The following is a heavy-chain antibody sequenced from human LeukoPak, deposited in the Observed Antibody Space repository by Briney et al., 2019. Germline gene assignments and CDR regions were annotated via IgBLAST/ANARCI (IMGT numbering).Heavy chain of an antibody. CDR2: ISRGGAYT. D-gene: IGHD1-26*01. CDR3: AKDQSGSYPDVDAFDI. Sequence: GGSLRLSCAASGFTFGTYDMYWIRQAPGKGLECVSSISRGGAYTYYADSVKGRFTISRDNSKNTLYLQMNSLRAEDTAVYYCAKDQSGSYPDVDAFDIWGQGTMVTVSS. CDR1: GFTFGTYD. V-gene: IGHV3-23*01. J-gene: IGHJ3*02.